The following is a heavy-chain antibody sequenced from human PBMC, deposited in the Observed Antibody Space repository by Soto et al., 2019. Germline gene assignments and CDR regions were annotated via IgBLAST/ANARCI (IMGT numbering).Heavy chain of an antibody. Sequence: QVLLVQSGAEVKKPGASVKVSCKASGYSFTNYGFIWVRQATGQGLEWMGWRSAYNGVTNYAQKFQGRLTLTTDTSTTSAYMELRSLRSDDAAVYYCARWPGLDHWGQGTLVTVSS. CDR3: ARWPGLDH. CDR2: RSAYNGVT. J-gene: IGHJ4*02. V-gene: IGHV1-18*01. CDR1: GYSFTNYG.